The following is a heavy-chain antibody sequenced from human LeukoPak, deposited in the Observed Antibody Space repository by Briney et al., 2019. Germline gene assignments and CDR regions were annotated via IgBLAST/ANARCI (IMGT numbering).Heavy chain of an antibody. CDR1: VGSFSGYY. Sequence: SETLSLTCAVYVGSFSGYYWSWIREPPGKGVEWIGEINHSGSTNYNPSLKSRVTISVDTSKNQFSQKLSSVTAADTAVYYCAKKAYCGGDCPDDGYAFNMWGQGTMVTVSS. CDR3: AKKAYCGGDCPDDGYAFNM. CDR2: INHSGST. V-gene: IGHV4-34*01. D-gene: IGHD2-21*02. J-gene: IGHJ3*02.